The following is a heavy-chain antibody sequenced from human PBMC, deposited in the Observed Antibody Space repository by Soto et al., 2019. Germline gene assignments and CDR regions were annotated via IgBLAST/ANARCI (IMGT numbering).Heavy chain of an antibody. CDR2: IYYSGST. J-gene: IGHJ4*02. CDR3: ARYCISTSCSNSEQLH. CDR1: GGSISSYY. V-gene: IGHV4-59*01. Sequence: SETLSLTCTVSGGSISSYYWSWIRQPPGKGLEWIGYIYYSGSTNYNPSLKSRVTISVDTSKNQFSLKLSSVTAADTAVYYCARYCISTSCSNSEQLHWVQGTLLTVS. D-gene: IGHD2-2*01.